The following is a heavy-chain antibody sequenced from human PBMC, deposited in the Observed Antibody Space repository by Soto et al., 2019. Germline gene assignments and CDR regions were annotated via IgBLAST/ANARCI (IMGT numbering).Heavy chain of an antibody. D-gene: IGHD3-3*01. V-gene: IGHV1-18*01. CDR3: ARANDFWSGYLGDAFDI. CDR1: GYTFTSYG. CDR2: ISAYNGNT. Sequence: ASVKVSCTASGYTFTSYGISGVRQAPGQGLEWMGWISAYNGNTNHAQKLQGRVTMTTDTSTSTAYMELRSLRSDDTAVYYCARANDFWSGYLGDAFDIWGQGTMVTVSS. J-gene: IGHJ3*02.